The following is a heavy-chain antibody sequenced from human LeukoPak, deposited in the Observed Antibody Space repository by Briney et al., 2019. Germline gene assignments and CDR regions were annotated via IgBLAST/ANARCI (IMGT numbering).Heavy chain of an antibody. CDR3: ARDSMHSAYGDEY. J-gene: IGHJ4*02. V-gene: IGHV4-4*07. D-gene: IGHD1-26*01. CDR1: GGSINSYY. CDR2: IYTSGIT. Sequence: RPSETLSLTCTVSGGSINSYYWSWIRQPAGKGLEWIGRIYTSGITNYNPSLKSRVTMSVDTSKNQFSLKLNSVTAADTAVYYCARDSMHSAYGDEYGGQGTLVTVSS.